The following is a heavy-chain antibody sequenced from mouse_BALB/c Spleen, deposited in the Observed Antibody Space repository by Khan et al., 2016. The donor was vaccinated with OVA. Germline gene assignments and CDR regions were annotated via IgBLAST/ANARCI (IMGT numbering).Heavy chain of an antibody. Sequence: EVELVESGGDLMKPGGSLKLSCAASGFTFSTYGMSWVRQTPDKRLEWVATINSDGYYTYYPDSVQGRFTISRNNAKNTLYLQMSSLKSEDTAMYDWASHLTGSFAYWGQGTLVTVSA. D-gene: IGHD4-1*01. J-gene: IGHJ3*01. CDR1: GFTFSTYG. CDR2: INSDGYYT. V-gene: IGHV5-6*01. CDR3: ASHLTGSFAY.